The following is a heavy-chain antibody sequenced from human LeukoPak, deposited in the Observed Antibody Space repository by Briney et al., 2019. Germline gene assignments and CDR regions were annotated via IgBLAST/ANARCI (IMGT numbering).Heavy chain of an antibody. Sequence: GGSLRLSCAASGFTFDDYTMHWVRQAPGKGLEWVSLISWDGGSTYYADSVKSRFTISRDNSKNSLYLQMNGLRTEDTALYYCAKGDVSGYGGDYWGQGTLVTVSS. CDR2: ISWDGGST. CDR1: GFTFDDYT. D-gene: IGHD5-12*01. CDR3: AKGDVSGYGGDY. V-gene: IGHV3-43*01. J-gene: IGHJ4*02.